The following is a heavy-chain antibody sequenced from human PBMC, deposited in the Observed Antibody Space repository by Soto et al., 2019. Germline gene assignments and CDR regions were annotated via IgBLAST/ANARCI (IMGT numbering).Heavy chain of an antibody. CDR1: GFTFSSYA. V-gene: IGHV3-23*01. J-gene: IGHJ4*02. Sequence: GGSLRLSCAASGFTFSSYAMSWVRQAPGKGLEWVSAISGSGGSTYYADSVKGRFTISRDNSKNTLYLQMNSLRAEDTAVYYCAKPLAPTHPYDILTGYYPPFNDWGQGTLVTVSS. D-gene: IGHD3-9*01. CDR3: AKPLAPTHPYDILTGYYPPFND. CDR2: ISGSGGST.